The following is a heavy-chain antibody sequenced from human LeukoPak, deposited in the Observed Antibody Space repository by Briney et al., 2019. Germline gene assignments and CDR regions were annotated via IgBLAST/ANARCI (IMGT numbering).Heavy chain of an antibody. CDR2: ISSSGSTI. CDR3: ARVRTYARYFDY. V-gene: IGHV3-48*03. J-gene: IGHJ4*02. Sequence: GESLRLSCAASGFTFSSYEMNWVRQAPGKGLEWVSYISSSGSTIYYADSVKGRFTISRDNAKNSLYLQMNSLRAEDTAVYYCARVRTYARYFDYWGQGTLVTVSS. CDR1: GFTFSSYE.